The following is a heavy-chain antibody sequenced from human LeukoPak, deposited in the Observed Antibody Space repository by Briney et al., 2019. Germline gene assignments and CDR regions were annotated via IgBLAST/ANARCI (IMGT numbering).Heavy chain of an antibody. Sequence: GGSLRLSCAASGFTFSSYGMHWVRQAPGKGLEWVAFIRYDGSNKYYADSVKGRFTISRDNSKNTLYLQMNSLRAEDTAVYYCAKEKGYSTRYYFDYWGQGTLVTVSS. CDR2: IRYDGSNK. CDR3: AKEKGYSTRYYFDY. CDR1: GFTFSSYG. J-gene: IGHJ4*02. D-gene: IGHD2-15*01. V-gene: IGHV3-30*02.